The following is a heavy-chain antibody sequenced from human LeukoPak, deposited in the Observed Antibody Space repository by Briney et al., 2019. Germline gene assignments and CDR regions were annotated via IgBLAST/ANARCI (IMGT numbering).Heavy chain of an antibody. D-gene: IGHD5-18*01. CDR2: INPNSGGT. J-gene: IGHJ4*02. CDR3: ARGYSYGYQHFDY. V-gene: IGHV1-2*02. Sequence: ASVKVSCKASGYTFTGYYMHWVRQAPGQGLEWMGWINPNSGGTNYAQKLQGRVTMTRDTSISTAYMELSRLRSDDTAVYYCARGYSYGYQHFDYWGQGTLVTVSS. CDR1: GYTFTGYY.